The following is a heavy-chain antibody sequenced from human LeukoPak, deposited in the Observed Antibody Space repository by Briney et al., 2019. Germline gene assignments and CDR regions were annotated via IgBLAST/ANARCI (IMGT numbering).Heavy chain of an antibody. D-gene: IGHD4-17*01. CDR2: ISSSSSYT. V-gene: IGHV3-11*06. J-gene: IGHJ6*02. Sequence: GGSLRLSCAASGFTFSDYYMSWIRQAPGKGLEWVSYISSSSSYTNYADSVKGRFTISRDNAKNSLYLQMNSLRAEDTAVYYCARDQWRTTVTTRLNYYYYGMDVWGQGTTVTVSS. CDR1: GFTFSDYY. CDR3: ARDQWRTTVTTRLNYYYYGMDV.